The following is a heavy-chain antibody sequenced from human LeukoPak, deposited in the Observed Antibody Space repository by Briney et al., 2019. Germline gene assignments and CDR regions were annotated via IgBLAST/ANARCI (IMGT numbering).Heavy chain of an antibody. CDR1: GYTFTGYY. CDR3: ARDSAMVRGVKDLLFDY. V-gene: IGHV1-46*01. Sequence: GASVKVSCKASGYTFTGYYMHWVRQAPGQGLEWMGIINPSGGSTSYAQKFQGRVTMTRDTSTSTVYMELSSLRSEDTAVYYCARDSAMVRGVKDLLFDYWGQGTLVTVSS. J-gene: IGHJ4*02. D-gene: IGHD3-10*01. CDR2: INPSGGST.